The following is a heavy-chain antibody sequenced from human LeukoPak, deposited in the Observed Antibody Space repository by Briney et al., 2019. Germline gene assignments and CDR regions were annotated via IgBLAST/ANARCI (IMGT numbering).Heavy chain of an antibody. CDR1: GFTFSSYW. CDR2: IKQDGSQK. CDR3: ARVRDSGRWGAFDI. V-gene: IGHV3-7*01. Sequence: GGSLRLSCAASGFTFSSYWMSWLRQAPGKGLEWVAKIKQDGSQKYYLDSVKGRFTISRDNSKNTLYLQMNSLRPEDTAVYYCARVRDSGRWGAFDIWGQGTMVTVSS. J-gene: IGHJ3*02. D-gene: IGHD1-26*01.